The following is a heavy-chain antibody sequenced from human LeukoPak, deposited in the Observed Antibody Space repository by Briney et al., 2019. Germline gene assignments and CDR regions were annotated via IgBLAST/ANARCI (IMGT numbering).Heavy chain of an antibody. Sequence: ASVKVSCKASGYTSTGYSMHWVRQAPGQGLEWMGWINPNSGDTHYAQKFQGRVTMTRDTSISTAYMELSKLTSDDTALYYCAAAPITGETHYYYYYYMDVWGKGTAVTVSS. V-gene: IGHV1-2*02. D-gene: IGHD7-27*01. CDR1: GYTSTGYS. CDR3: AAAPITGETHYYYYYYMDV. CDR2: INPNSGDT. J-gene: IGHJ6*03.